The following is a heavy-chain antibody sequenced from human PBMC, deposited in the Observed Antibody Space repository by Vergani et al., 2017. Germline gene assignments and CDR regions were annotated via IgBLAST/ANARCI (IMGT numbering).Heavy chain of an antibody. D-gene: IGHD3-22*01. CDR2: VNLNGVGS. CDR1: GFKFDDYG. V-gene: IGHV3-20*04. J-gene: IGHJ4*02. CDR3: ATIDSSGYYPSYNVPDY. Sequence: EVQLVESGGRVVRPGGSLSLSCIASGFKFDDYGMNWVRHVPGKGLEWVAGVNLNGVGSAYADSVRGPFIISRDNAKNSLFLQMNSLRVEDTALYYCATIDSSGYYPSYNVPDYWGQGTQVTVSS.